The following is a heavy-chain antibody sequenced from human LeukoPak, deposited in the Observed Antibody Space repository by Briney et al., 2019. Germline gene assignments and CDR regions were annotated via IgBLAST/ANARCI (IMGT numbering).Heavy chain of an antibody. D-gene: IGHD6-13*01. CDR1: GYTFTGYY. Sequence: ASVKVSCKASGYTFTGYYLHWVRQAPGRWLEWMGWINAGNGNTKYSQKFQGRVTITRDTSASTAYMELSSLRSEDTAVYYCAREFEAAAGLDAFDIWGQGTMVTVSS. CDR3: AREFEAAAGLDAFDI. CDR2: INAGNGNT. J-gene: IGHJ3*02. V-gene: IGHV1-3*01.